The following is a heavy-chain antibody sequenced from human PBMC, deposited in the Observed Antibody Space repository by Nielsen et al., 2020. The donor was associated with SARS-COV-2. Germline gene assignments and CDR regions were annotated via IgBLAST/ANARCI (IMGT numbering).Heavy chain of an antibody. D-gene: IGHD1-7*01. CDR1: GFSFSDCY. CDR3: ARVRGLNFGNYYFFDY. V-gene: IGHV3-21*01. J-gene: IGHJ4*02. CDR2: ISCSSNFI. Sequence: GGSLRLSCAASGFSFSDCYMNWVRQAPGKGLEWISSISCSSNFIYYADSVKGRFTISRDTAKNSLYLQMNSLRDEDTAVYYCARVRGLNFGNYYFFDYWGQGTLATVSS.